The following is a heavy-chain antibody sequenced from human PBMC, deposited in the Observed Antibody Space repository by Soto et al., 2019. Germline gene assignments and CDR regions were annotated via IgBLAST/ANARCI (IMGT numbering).Heavy chain of an antibody. D-gene: IGHD2-2*01. CDR3: AKTILMRRTSGRGAFDS. CDR2: VSGSGVST. V-gene: IGHV3-23*01. J-gene: IGHJ3*02. CDR1: EFTFSNYA. Sequence: EVQLLESGGGLVQPGGSLRLSCAASEFTFSNYAMSWVRQAPGKGLEWVSGVSGSGVSTYLADSVKGRFTISRDNSKNTLFLQMNSLRAEDTAVYYCAKTILMRRTSGRGAFDSWGQGTMVTVSS.